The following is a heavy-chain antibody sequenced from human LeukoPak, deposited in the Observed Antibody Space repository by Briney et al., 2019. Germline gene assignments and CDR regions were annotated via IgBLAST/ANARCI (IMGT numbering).Heavy chain of an antibody. CDR3: ARVLYYYDSSGYTYYFDY. CDR1: GGSISSYY. Sequence: KSSETPSLTCTVSGGSISSYYWSWIRQPPGKGLEWIGYIYYSGSTNYNPSLKSRVTISVDTSKNQFSLKLSSVTAADTAVYYCARVLYYYDSSGYTYYFDYWGQGTLVTVSS. D-gene: IGHD3-22*01. V-gene: IGHV4-59*01. J-gene: IGHJ4*02. CDR2: IYYSGST.